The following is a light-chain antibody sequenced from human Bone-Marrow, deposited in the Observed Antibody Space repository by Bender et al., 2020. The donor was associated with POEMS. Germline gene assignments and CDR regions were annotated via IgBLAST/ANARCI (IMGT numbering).Light chain of an antibody. V-gene: IGLV2-11*01. CDR3: QSYDNSLGGWV. J-gene: IGLJ3*02. CDR2: DVT. Sequence: QSALTQPRSVSGSPGQSVTISCTGTSSDVGGYNYVSWYQQHPGKAPKLIIFDVTERPSGVPDRFSGSKSANTASLTISGLQADDEGDYYCQSYDNSLGGWVFGGGTKLTVL. CDR1: SSDVGGYNY.